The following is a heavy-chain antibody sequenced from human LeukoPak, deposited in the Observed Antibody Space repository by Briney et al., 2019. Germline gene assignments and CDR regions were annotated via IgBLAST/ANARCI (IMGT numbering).Heavy chain of an antibody. CDR1: GGSISSSNW. J-gene: IGHJ6*03. V-gene: IGHV4-4*02. D-gene: IGHD3-3*01. Sequence: PSGTLSLTCAVSGGSISSSNWWSWVRQPPGKGLEWIGEIYHSGSTNYNPSLKSRVTISVDTSKNQFSLKLSSVTAADTAVYYCARGIDYDFWSGSYLGYYYMDVWGKGTTVTVSS. CDR2: IYHSGST. CDR3: ARGIDYDFWSGSYLGYYYMDV.